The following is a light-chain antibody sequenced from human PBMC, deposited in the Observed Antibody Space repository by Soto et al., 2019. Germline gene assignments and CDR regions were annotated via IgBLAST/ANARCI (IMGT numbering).Light chain of an antibody. Sequence: EIVLTQSPGTLSLSPGERATLSCRASQSVSRNYVAWYQHKPGQTPRLLIYGSSSRATGIPDRFSGSGSGTDFTLTISRLEPEDFAVYYCQQYGRSPLTFGGGTKVDI. CDR2: GSS. V-gene: IGKV3-20*01. J-gene: IGKJ4*01. CDR1: QSVSRNY. CDR3: QQYGRSPLT.